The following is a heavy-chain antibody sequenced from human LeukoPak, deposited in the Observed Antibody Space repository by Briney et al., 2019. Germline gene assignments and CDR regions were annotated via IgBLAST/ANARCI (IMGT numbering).Heavy chain of an antibody. CDR3: AKGRGFRVWHPWDN. J-gene: IGHJ4*02. CDR2: IKQDGSEK. Sequence: GGSLRLSCAASGFTFSSYWMSWVRQAPGKGLEWVANIKQDGSEKYYLYPVKRRFTISRHNPKTSLYLKMNSLRVEDPAVYYRAKGRGFRVWHPWDNWGQGTLITVSS. D-gene: IGHD3-16*01. V-gene: IGHV3-7*03. CDR1: GFTFSSYW.